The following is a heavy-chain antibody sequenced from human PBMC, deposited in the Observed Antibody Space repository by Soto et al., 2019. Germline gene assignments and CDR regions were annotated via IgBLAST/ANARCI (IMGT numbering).Heavy chain of an antibody. J-gene: IGHJ6*02. V-gene: IGHV1-2*04. CDR3: ARDLRSSHCISTSCNPFGRREYGMDV. D-gene: IGHD2-2*01. CDR2: INPNSGGT. Sequence: ASGMLSCKASGYTFTGYYMHWVRQAPGQGLEWMGWINPNSGGTNYAQKFQGWVTMTRDTSISTAYMELSRLRSDDTAVYYCARDLRSSHCISTSCNPFGRREYGMDVRGQGTTVTVS. CDR1: GYTFTGYY.